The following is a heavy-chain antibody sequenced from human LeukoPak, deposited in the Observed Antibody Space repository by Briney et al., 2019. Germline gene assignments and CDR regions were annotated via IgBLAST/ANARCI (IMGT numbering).Heavy chain of an antibody. J-gene: IGHJ3*01. CDR1: GFTFSSYA. CDR3: AKGGRWDYYDSSH. Sequence: PGGSLRLSCAASGFTFSSYAMPWVRQAPGKGLEWVSGISGNGGTTYYADSVKGRFTISRDNSKNTLYLQMDSLRIEDTAVYYCAKGGRWDYYDSSHWGQGTMVTVS. CDR2: ISGNGGTT. D-gene: IGHD3-22*01. V-gene: IGHV3-23*01.